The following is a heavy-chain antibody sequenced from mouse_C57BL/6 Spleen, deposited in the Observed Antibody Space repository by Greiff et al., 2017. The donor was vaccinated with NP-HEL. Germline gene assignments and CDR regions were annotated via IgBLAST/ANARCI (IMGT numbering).Heavy chain of an antibody. V-gene: IGHV5-4*03. J-gene: IGHJ1*03. D-gene: IGHD1-1*01. CDR1: GFTFSSYA. CDR2: ISDGGSYT. Sequence: DVKLVESGGGLVKPGGSLKLSCAASGFTFSSYAMSWVRQTPEKRLEWVATISDGGSYTYYPDNVKGRFTISRDNAKNNLYLQMSHLKSEDTAMYYCARSTVVARGGYFDVWGTGTTVTVSS. CDR3: ARSTVVARGGYFDV.